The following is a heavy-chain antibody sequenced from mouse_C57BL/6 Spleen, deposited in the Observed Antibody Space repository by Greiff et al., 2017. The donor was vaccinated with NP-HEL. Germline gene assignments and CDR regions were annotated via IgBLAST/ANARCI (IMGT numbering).Heavy chain of an antibody. D-gene: IGHD2-5*01. CDR3: ARWVGDSNNDY. J-gene: IGHJ2*01. CDR1: GFTFTSYW. Sequence: QVQLQQPGAELVKPGASVKLSCKASGFTFTSYWMHWVKQRPGQGLEWIGMIHPISGSTNYNEKFKSKATLTVDKSSTTAYMQLSSLTSEDSADYTSARWVGDSNNDYWGQGTTLTVSS. V-gene: IGHV1-64*01. CDR2: IHPISGST.